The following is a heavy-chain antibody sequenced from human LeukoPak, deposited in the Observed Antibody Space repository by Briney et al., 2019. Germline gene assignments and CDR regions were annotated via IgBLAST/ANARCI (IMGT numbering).Heavy chain of an antibody. V-gene: IGHV3-33*06. D-gene: IGHD5-12*01. J-gene: IGHJ6*03. CDR2: IWYDGSNK. CDR1: GFTFSSYG. Sequence: PGGSLRLSFAASGFTFSSYGMQWVRQAPGKGLEWVAVIWYDGSNKYYADSVKGRFTISRDNSRNTLYLQMNSLRAEDTAVYYCAKDPSGRYYYMDVWGKGTTVTVSS. CDR3: AKDPSGRYYYMDV.